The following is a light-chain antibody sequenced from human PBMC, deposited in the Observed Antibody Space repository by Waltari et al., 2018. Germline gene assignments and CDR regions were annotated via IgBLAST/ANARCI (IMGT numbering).Light chain of an antibody. CDR3: SSYADNRRVA. CDR1: SSDVGGYDF. V-gene: IGLV2-8*01. J-gene: IGLJ2*01. CDR2: EVS. Sequence: QSALTQPPSASGSPGQSVTISCTGTSSDVGGYDFVSCYQQHPGKAPKLLIYEVSERPSGVPDRFSGSKSGNTASLTVSGLQAEDEADYYCSSYADNRRVAFGGGTKLTVL.